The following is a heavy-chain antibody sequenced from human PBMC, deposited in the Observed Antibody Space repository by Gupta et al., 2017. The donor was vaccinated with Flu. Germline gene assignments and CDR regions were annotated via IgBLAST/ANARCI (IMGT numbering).Heavy chain of an antibody. D-gene: IGHD3-22*01. CDR1: GFTFGASA. V-gene: IGHV3-49*04. CDR2: IRSKAYGGTT. CDR3: TRPSSYYYDSSGYYGY. J-gene: IGHJ4*02. Sequence: EVQLVKSGGGLVQPGRSLRLSFPASGFTFGASAMSWVRQAPGKGLEWVGFIRSKAYGGTTEYAASVKGRFTISRDDSKSIAYLQINSLKTEDTAVYYCTRPSSYYYDSSGYYGYWGQGTLVTVSS.